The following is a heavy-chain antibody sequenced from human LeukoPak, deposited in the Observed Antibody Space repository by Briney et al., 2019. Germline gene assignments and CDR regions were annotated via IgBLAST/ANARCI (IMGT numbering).Heavy chain of an antibody. CDR1: GGSISSSSYY. Sequence: SETLSLTCTVSGGSISSSSYYWGWIRQPPGKGLEWIAYSGSTNYNPSLKSRVIISVDTSKNQFSLKLSSVTAADTAVYYCARGNSYYDTSGYFPWESFQHWGQGTLVTVSS. D-gene: IGHD3-22*01. J-gene: IGHJ1*01. V-gene: IGHV4-39*07. CDR2: SGST. CDR3: ARGNSYYDTSGYFPWESFQH.